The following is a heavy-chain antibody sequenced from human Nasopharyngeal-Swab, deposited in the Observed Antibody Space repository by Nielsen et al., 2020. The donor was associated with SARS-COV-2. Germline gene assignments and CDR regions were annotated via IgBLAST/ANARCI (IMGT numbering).Heavy chain of an antibody. V-gene: IGHV4-34*01. CDR3: VRRPYDFWSGYYDYYFDY. J-gene: IGHJ4*02. CDR2: INHSGST. Sequence: WIRQPPGKGLEWIGEINHSGSTSYNPSLKSRLTISVDTSKNQFSLKLSSVTAADTAVYYCVRRPYDFWSGYYDYYFDYWGQGTLVTVSS. D-gene: IGHD3-3*01.